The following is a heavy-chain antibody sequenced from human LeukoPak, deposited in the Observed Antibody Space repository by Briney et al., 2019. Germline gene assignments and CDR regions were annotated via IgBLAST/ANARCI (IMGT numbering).Heavy chain of an antibody. V-gene: IGHV1-18*01. CDR1: CKA. CDR2: ISAYNGNT. J-gene: IGHJ5*02. D-gene: IGHD1-14*01. Sequence: CKAISWVRQAPGQGLEWMGWISAYNGNTNYAQKLQGRVTMTTDTSTSTAYMELRSLRSDDTAVYYCARGSSGGAGGWFDPWGQGTLVTVSS. CDR3: ARGSSGGAGGWFDP.